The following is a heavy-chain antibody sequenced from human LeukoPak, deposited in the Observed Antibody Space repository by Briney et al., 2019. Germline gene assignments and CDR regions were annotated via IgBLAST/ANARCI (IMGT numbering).Heavy chain of an antibody. CDR2: ISTSGSDT. CDR3: ARILGLTPDY. D-gene: IGHD3/OR15-3a*01. J-gene: IGHJ4*02. CDR1: GFTFNNYA. Sequence: GGSLRLSCVPSGFTFNNYAMNWVRQAPGKGLEWVSVISTSGSDTYHADSVKGRFTISRDNSKNTLYLQLNNLRAEDTAVYYCARILGLTPDYWGQGALVTVSS. V-gene: IGHV3-23*01.